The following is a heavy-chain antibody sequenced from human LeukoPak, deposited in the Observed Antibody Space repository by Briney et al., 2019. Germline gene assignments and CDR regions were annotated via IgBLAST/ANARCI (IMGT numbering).Heavy chain of an antibody. CDR1: GGSISSSSYS. CDR2: SYYSGST. V-gene: IGHV4-30-4*07. CDR3: ARAPYFMTTVTLFDY. D-gene: IGHD4-17*01. J-gene: IGHJ4*02. Sequence: TSETLSLTCTVSGGSISSSSYSWSWIRQPPGKGLEWIGYSYYSGSTYYNPSLKSPLTISVDTSKNQFSLKLSSVTAADTDVYYCARAPYFMTTVTLFDYWGQGTLVTVSS.